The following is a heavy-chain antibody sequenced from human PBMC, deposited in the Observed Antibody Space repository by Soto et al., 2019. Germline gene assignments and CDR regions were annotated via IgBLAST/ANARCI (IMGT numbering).Heavy chain of an antibody. CDR2: ISRDGSYI. J-gene: IGHJ5*01. CDR1: GFTFSRHA. CDR3: ARTRNGGVADSFDS. V-gene: IGHV3-30*04. Sequence: GGSLRLSCAASGFTFSRHAIHWVRLTPGRGLEWVLAISRDGSYIYYTDSVKGRFTVSRDNSKNTVFVQMNRLIPDDTALYFCARTRNGGVADSFDSWGQGTRVTVS. D-gene: IGHD3-3*01.